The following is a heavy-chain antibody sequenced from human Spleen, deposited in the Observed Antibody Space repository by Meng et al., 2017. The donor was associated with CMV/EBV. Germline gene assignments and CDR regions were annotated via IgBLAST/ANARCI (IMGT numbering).Heavy chain of an antibody. D-gene: IGHD2-15*01. J-gene: IGHJ6*02. CDR1: GFTFSTYG. V-gene: IGHV3-33*01. Sequence: GGSLRLSCAASGFTFSTYGMHWVRQAPGKGLEWVALIWYDGSNKYYADSVKGRFTISRDNSKNTLFLQMNSLRVEDTAVYYCAPQGRCSGGTCYPDYYLGMDVWGQGTAVTVSS. CDR2: IWYDGSNK. CDR3: APQGRCSGGTCYPDYYLGMDV.